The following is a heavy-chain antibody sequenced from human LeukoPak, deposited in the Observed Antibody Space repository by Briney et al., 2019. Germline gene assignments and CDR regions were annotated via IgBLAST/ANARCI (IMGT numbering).Heavy chain of an antibody. CDR3: VKDLSSYGASY. CDR2: ISSNGGST. CDR1: GFTFSSYA. V-gene: IGHV3-64D*06. J-gene: IGHJ4*02. Sequence: GGSLRLSCSASGFTFSSYAMHWVRQAPGKGLEYVSAISSNGGSTCYADSVKGRFTISRDNSKNTLYLQMSSLRAEDTAVYYCVKDLSSYGASYWGQGTLVTVSS. D-gene: IGHD5-18*01.